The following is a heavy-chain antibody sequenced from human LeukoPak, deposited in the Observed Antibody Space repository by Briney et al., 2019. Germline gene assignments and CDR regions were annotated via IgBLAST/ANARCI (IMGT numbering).Heavy chain of an antibody. Sequence: PSETLSLTCTVSGGSISSYYWSWIRQPPGKGLEWIGYIYYSGSTNYNPSLKSRVTISVDKSKNQFSLKLSSVTAADTAVYYCARVGTIYYDSSGFDYWGQGTLVTASS. V-gene: IGHV4-59*12. CDR2: IYYSGST. CDR1: GGSISSYY. CDR3: ARVGTIYYDSSGFDY. D-gene: IGHD3-22*01. J-gene: IGHJ4*02.